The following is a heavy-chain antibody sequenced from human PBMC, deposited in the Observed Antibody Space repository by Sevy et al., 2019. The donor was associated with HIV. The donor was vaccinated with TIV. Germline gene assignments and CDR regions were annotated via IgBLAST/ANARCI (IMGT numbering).Heavy chain of an antibody. V-gene: IGHV3-30*04. CDR3: ARSQSGSWHYFDY. Sequence: GGSLRLSCAASGFIFSDYTLHWVRQAPGTGLEWVAVISYDGSFTYYADSVEGRFTISRDNSKNTLFLQMNSLRHGDTAVYYCARSQSGSWHYFDYWGQGTLVTVSS. CDR1: GFIFSDYT. CDR2: ISYDGSFT. J-gene: IGHJ4*02. D-gene: IGHD6-13*01.